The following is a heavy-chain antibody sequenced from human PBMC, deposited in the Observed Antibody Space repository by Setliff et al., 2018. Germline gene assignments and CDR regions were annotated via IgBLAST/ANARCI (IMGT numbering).Heavy chain of an antibody. CDR1: GGTFSSYG. CDR3: ARFGGSCSSSSCYASDL. D-gene: IGHD2-2*01. CDR2: ISTYTGKT. J-gene: IGHJ3*01. V-gene: IGHV1-18*01. Sequence: GASVKVSCKASGGTFSSYGISWVRQAPGQGLEWMGMISTYTGKTTYAQKFQGRVTMTTDTSTGTGYMELRSLRSDDTAVYFCARFGGSCSSSSCYASDLWGQGTRVTVSS.